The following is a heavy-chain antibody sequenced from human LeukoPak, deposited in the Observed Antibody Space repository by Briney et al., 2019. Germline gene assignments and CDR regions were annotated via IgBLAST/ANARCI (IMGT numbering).Heavy chain of an antibody. CDR1: GFIFSNYW. V-gene: IGHV3-7*01. D-gene: IGHD3-22*01. Sequence: GGSLRLSCAASGFIFSNYWMSWVRQAPGKGLEWVANIKQDGSEKYYVDSVKGRFTISRDNAKNSVYLQMNSLRAEDTAVHYCAREEFYYDSSGYRDPLFDYWGQGTLVTVSS. CDR2: IKQDGSEK. CDR3: AREEFYYDSSGYRDPLFDY. J-gene: IGHJ4*02.